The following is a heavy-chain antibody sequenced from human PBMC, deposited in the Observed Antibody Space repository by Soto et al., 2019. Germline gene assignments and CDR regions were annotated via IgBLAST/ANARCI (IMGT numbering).Heavy chain of an antibody. CDR1: GYTFTSYG. J-gene: IGHJ2*01. V-gene: IGHV1-18*01. Sequence: QVQLVQSGAEVKKPGASVKVSCKASGYTFTSYGISWVRQAPGQGLEWMGWISAYNGNTNYAQKLQGRVTMTTDTPTSTAYMELRSLRSDDTAVYYCARRGPLMTTVTTDWYFDLWGRGTLVTVSS. CDR3: ARRGPLMTTVTTDWYFDL. CDR2: ISAYNGNT. D-gene: IGHD4-17*01.